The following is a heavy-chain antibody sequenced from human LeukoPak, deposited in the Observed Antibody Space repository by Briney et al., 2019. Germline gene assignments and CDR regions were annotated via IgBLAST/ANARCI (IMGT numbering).Heavy chain of an antibody. V-gene: IGHV3-30-3*01. CDR1: GFTFSSYA. J-gene: IGHJ3*02. D-gene: IGHD3-22*01. Sequence: GGSLRLSCAASGFTFSSYAMHWVRQAPGKGLEWVAVISYDGSNKYYADSVKGRFTISRDNSKNTLYLQMNSLRAEDTAVYYCAKLTMKDAFDIWGQGTMVTVSS. CDR3: AKLTMKDAFDI. CDR2: ISYDGSNK.